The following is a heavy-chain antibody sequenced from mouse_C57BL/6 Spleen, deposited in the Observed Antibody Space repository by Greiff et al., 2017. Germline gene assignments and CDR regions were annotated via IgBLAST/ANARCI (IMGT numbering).Heavy chain of an antibody. CDR1: GYTFTSYW. CDR3: ARNYGISPFGC. J-gene: IGHJ3*01. CDR2: IHPNSGST. D-gene: IGHD1-1*01. V-gene: IGHV1-64*01. Sequence: QVQLKQPGAELVKPGASVTLSCKASGYTFTSYWMHWVKQRPGQDLEWIGMIHPNSGSTNYNETFKSKATLTVDKSSSTAYMQLSSLTSWDSAVFYFARNYGISPFGCWGQRALVTGSA.